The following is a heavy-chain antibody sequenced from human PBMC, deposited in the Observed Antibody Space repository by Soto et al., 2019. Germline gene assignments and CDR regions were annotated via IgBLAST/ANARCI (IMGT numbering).Heavy chain of an antibody. V-gene: IGHV1-18*01. Sequence: ASVKVSCKASGYTFTSYDINWVRQATGQGLEWMGWISAYNGNTNYAQKLQGRVTMTTDTSTSTAYMELSSLRSEDTALYYCARHKITGILDYSGQGTLVTVSS. J-gene: IGHJ4*02. CDR3: ARHKITGILDY. CDR1: GYTFTSYD. CDR2: ISAYNGNT. D-gene: IGHD1-20*01.